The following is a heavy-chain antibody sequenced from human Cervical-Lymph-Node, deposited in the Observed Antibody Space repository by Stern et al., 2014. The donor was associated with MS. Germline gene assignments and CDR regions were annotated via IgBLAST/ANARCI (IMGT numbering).Heavy chain of an antibody. V-gene: IGHV1-18*01. CDR2: ISAYNANT. CDR3: ARFHYDKVFDI. D-gene: IGHD3-22*01. J-gene: IGHJ3*02. CDR1: GYTLTSYG. Sequence: VQLVQSGAEVKKTGASVKVSCKASGYTLTSYGFSWVRQAPGQGLEWMGWISAYNANTNYAQNFQDRVTMTTNTSTSTAYMELRNLRSDDTAIYYCARFHYDKVFDIWGQGTLVTVSS.